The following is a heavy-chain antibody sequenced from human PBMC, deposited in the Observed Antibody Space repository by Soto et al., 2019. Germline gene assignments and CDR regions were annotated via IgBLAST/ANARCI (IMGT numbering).Heavy chain of an antibody. CDR3: AKGQALLIVVANYYYYGMDV. V-gene: IGHV3-23*01. CDR2: ISGSGGST. CDR1: GFTFSSYA. D-gene: IGHD3-22*01. J-gene: IGHJ6*02. Sequence: GVLRLSCAASGFTFSSYAMSWVRQAPGKGLEWVSAISGSGGSTYYADSVKGRFTISRDNSKNTLYLQMNSLRAEDTAVYYCAKGQALLIVVANYYYYGMDVWGQGTTVTVSS.